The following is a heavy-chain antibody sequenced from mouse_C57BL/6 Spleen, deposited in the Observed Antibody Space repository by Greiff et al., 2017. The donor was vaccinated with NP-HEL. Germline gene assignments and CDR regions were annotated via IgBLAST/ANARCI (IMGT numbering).Heavy chain of an antibody. J-gene: IGHJ2*01. CDR3: TITTVVAFDY. CDR1: GYTFTSYW. CDR2: IHPNSGST. Sequence: QVQLKQPGAELVKPGASVKLSCKASGYTFTSYWMHWVKQRPGQGLEWIGMIHPNSGSTNYNEKFKSKATLTVDKSSSTAYMQLSSLTSENSAVYCCTITTVVAFDYWGQGTTLTVSS. D-gene: IGHD1-1*01. V-gene: IGHV1-64*01.